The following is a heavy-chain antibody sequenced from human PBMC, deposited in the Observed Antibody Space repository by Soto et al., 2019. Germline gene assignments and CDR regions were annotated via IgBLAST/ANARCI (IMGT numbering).Heavy chain of an antibody. D-gene: IGHD4-17*01. V-gene: IGHV3-30*18. CDR1: GFNIGSYG. CDR3: AKERPTVTQSYYYGMDV. Sequence: PVGFLRLSCAASGFNIGSYGMRWVRQDPGKGLEWVAVISYDGSNKYYSDSVNGRFTISRDNSKNTLYLQMNSLRAEDTAVYYCAKERPTVTQSYYYGMDVWGQGTTVTVSS. J-gene: IGHJ6*02. CDR2: ISYDGSNK.